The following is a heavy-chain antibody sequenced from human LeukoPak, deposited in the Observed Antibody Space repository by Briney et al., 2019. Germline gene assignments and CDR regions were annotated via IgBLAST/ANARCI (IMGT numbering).Heavy chain of an antibody. CDR1: GFTLSTYT. CDR2: IDKSGDL. J-gene: IGHJ4*02. D-gene: IGHD4-11*01. CDR3: VRDAPYSHFDY. V-gene: IGHV3-21*01. Sequence: GGSLRLSCAASGFTLSTYTVNWVRQSPGKGLEWVSTIDKSGDLHYADSVKGRFTISRDSAKNSLYLQMNSLRAEDTAVYYCVRDAPYSHFDYWGQGTLVTVSS.